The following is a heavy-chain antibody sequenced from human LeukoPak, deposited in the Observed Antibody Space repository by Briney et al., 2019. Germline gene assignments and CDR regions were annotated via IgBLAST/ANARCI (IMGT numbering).Heavy chain of an antibody. D-gene: IGHD6-25*01. V-gene: IGHV4-31*03. J-gene: IGHJ5*02. CDR3: ARGSVIDQRQWFDP. CDR1: GGSISSGGYY. CDR2: IYYSGST. Sequence: SETLSLTCTVSGGSISSGGYYWSWIRQHPGKGLEWIGYIYYSGSTYYNPSLQSRVTISVDTSKNQFSLKLSSVTAADTAVYYCARGSVIDQRQWFDPWGQGTLVTVSS.